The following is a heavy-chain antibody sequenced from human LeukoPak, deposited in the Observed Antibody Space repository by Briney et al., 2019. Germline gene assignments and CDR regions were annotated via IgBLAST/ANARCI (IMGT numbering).Heavy chain of an antibody. CDR1: GFTFSSYA. CDR2: ISGSGGST. J-gene: IGHJ3*02. Sequence: QTGGSLRLSCAASGFTFSSYAMSWVRQAPGKGLEWVSAISGSGGSTYYADSVKGRFTISRDNSKNTLYLQMNSLRAEDTAVYYYAKDRSSLRGAFDIWGQGTMVTVSS. D-gene: IGHD3-10*01. V-gene: IGHV3-23*01. CDR3: AKDRSSLRGAFDI.